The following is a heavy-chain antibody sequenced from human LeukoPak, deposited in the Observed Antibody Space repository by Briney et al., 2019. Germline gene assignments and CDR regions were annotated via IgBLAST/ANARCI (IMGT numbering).Heavy chain of an antibody. Sequence: GGSLRLSCAASGFTFSGSAMHWVRQASGEGLEWVGRIRSKANSYATAYAASVKGRFTISRDDSKNTAYLQMNSLKTEDTAVYYCTRHRGLWGNAFDIWGQGTMVTVSS. D-gene: IGHD3-10*01. V-gene: IGHV3-73*01. CDR3: TRHRGLWGNAFDI. J-gene: IGHJ3*02. CDR2: IRSKANSYAT. CDR1: GFTFSGSA.